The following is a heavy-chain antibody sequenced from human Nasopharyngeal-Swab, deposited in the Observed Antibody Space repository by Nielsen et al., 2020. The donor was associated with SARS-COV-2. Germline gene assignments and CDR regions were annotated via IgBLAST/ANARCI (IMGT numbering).Heavy chain of an antibody. V-gene: IGHV3-21*01. Sequence: GESLKISCAASGFTFSSYSMNWVRQAPGKGLEWVSSISSSSSYIYYADSAKGRFTISRDNAKNSLYLQMNSLRAEDTAVYYCARDHSSSYPGTAGYGMDVWGQGTTVTVSS. CDR1: GFTFSSYS. J-gene: IGHJ6*02. D-gene: IGHD6-6*01. CDR2: ISSSSSYI. CDR3: ARDHSSSYPGTAGYGMDV.